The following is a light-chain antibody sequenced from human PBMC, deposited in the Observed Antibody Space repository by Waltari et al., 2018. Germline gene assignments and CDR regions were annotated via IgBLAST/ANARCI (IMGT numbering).Light chain of an antibody. CDR1: QSVGISS. J-gene: IGKJ1*01. V-gene: IGKV3-20*01. CDR2: HAS. Sequence: ILFTQSPGTASLSPGEIVTLSCRASQSVGISSLAWYQQKPGQAPRLVIYHASSLATGIPERFSGSGSGTDFSLTISRLEPEDFAVYYCQQHGTLPATFGQGTKVEIK. CDR3: QQHGTLPAT.